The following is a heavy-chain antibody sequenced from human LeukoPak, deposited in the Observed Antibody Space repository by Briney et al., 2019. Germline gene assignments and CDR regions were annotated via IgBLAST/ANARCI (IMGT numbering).Heavy chain of an antibody. V-gene: IGHV3-66*01. D-gene: IGHD3-3*02. CDR2: IYSGGST. Sequence: GGSLRLSCAASGFTVSSNYMSWVRQAPGKGLEWVSVIYSGGSTYYADYVKGRFTISRDNSKNTMYFQMKSLRAEDTAVYYCARIWAGAFSYYYYGMDVWGQGTTVTVSS. CDR3: ARIWAGAFSYYYYGMDV. J-gene: IGHJ6*02. CDR1: GFTVSSNY.